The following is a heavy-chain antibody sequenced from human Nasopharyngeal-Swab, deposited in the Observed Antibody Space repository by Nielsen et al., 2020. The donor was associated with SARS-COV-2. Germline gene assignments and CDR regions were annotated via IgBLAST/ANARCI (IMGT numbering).Heavy chain of an antibody. V-gene: IGHV4-39*01. CDR3: ARLVSGWYEVEY. Sequence: SETLSLTCTASGGSISSSSYYWGWIRQPPGKGLEWIGSIYYSGSTYYNPSLKSRVTISVDTSKNQFSLKLSSVTAADTAVYYCARLVSGWYEVEYWGQGTLVTVSS. CDR2: IYYSGST. CDR1: GGSISSSSYY. D-gene: IGHD6-19*01. J-gene: IGHJ4*02.